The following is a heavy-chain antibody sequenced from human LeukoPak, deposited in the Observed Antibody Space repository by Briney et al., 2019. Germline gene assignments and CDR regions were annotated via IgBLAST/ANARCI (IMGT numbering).Heavy chain of an antibody. J-gene: IGHJ4*02. CDR1: GFTFSNYA. Sequence: GGSLRLSCAASGFTFSNYAMTWVRQAPGKGLEWVSTIGTSGTTTYYADSVKGHFTISRDNSKNTLYLQMNSLRAEDTAVYYCAKGGSSFDFWGQGTLVTVSS. V-gene: IGHV3-23*01. CDR3: AKGGSSFDF. CDR2: IGTSGTTT.